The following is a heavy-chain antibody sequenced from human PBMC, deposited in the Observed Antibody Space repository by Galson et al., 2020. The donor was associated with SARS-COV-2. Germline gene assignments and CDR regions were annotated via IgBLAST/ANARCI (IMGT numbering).Heavy chain of an antibody. CDR3: AKAPYDILSGYFYGYYFDY. CDR1: GFTFSSYG. CDR2: ICGSGSRA. Sequence: GGSLRLSCTASGFTFSSYGMNWVRRAPGKGLEWVSGICGSGSRAYYADSVKGRFTISRDNSQNTLYLQMNSLTAEDTAVYYCAKAPYDILSGYFYGYYFDYWGQGTLVTVSP. J-gene: IGHJ4*02. V-gene: IGHV3-23*01. D-gene: IGHD3-9*01.